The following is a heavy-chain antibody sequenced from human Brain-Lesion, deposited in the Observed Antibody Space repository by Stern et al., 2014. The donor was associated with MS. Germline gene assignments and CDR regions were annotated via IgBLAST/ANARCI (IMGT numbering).Heavy chain of an antibody. CDR2: TYYRSKWYY. CDR3: AKGYNWFDS. J-gene: IGHJ5*01. Sequence: QVQLMQSGPGLMKPSQTLALTCAISGDSVSSNSAAWNWIRQSPSRGLEWLERTYYRSKWYYQYAESVKIRITINADTSTNQFSLQLNSVTPEDTAVYLCAKGYNWFDSWGQGTVVTVS. V-gene: IGHV6-1*01. CDR1: GDSVSSNSAA.